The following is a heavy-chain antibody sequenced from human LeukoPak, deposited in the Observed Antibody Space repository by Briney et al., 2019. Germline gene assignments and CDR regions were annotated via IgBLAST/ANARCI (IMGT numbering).Heavy chain of an antibody. CDR2: INWNGGST. D-gene: IGHD5-18*01. CDR3: ARDDVDTAMVNSPYFDY. Sequence: GGSLRLSCAASGFTFDDYGMSWVRHAPGKGLEWVSGINWNGGSTVYADSVKGRFTISRDNAKNSLYLQMNSLRAEDTALYYCARDDVDTAMVNSPYFDYWGQGTLVTVSS. CDR1: GFTFDDYG. J-gene: IGHJ4*02. V-gene: IGHV3-20*04.